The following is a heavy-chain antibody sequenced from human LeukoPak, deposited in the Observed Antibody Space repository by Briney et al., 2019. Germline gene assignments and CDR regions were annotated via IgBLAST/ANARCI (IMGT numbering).Heavy chain of an antibody. CDR3: ARYDINFDY. CDR2: IYYSGST. Sequence: SETLSLTCTVSGGSISSGDYFWSWIRQHPGKGLEWIGYIYYSGSTFYNPSLKSRVTISLDTSKNQFSLKLSSVTAADTALYYCARYDINFDYWGQGTLVTVSS. J-gene: IGHJ4*02. D-gene: IGHD3-9*01. CDR1: GGSISSGDYF. V-gene: IGHV4-31*03.